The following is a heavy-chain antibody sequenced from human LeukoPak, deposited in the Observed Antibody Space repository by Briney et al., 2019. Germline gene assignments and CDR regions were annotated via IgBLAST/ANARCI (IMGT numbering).Heavy chain of an antibody. D-gene: IGHD6-13*01. CDR3: ARGDSSSWYDHFDY. Sequence: SETLSLTCTVSGGSISSYYWSWIRQPAGKGLEWIGRIYTSGSTNYNPSLKSRVTMSVDTSKNQFSLELSSVTAADTAVYYCARGDSSSWYDHFDYWGQGTLVTVSS. V-gene: IGHV4-4*07. CDR1: GGSISSYY. J-gene: IGHJ4*02. CDR2: IYTSGST.